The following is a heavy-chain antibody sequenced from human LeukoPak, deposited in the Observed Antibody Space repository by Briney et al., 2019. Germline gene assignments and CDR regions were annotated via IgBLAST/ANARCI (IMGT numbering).Heavy chain of an antibody. V-gene: IGHV3-74*01. CDR2: IDNGGSTT. CDR3: ARVRSDYSSSSPPDY. J-gene: IGHJ4*02. Sequence: GGFLRLSCAASGFTFSTYWMHWVRQAPGKGLVWVSRIDNGGSTTLYADSVRGRFIISRDNAKNTLYLQMNSLRPEDTAIYYCARVRSDYSSSSPPDYWGQGTPVTVSS. CDR1: GFTFSTYW. D-gene: IGHD6-6*01.